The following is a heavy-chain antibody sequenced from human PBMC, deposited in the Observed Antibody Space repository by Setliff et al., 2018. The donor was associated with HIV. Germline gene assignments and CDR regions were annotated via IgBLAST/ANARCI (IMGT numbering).Heavy chain of an antibody. D-gene: IGHD5-18*01. CDR2: IGSSNHGI. Sequence: GGSLRLSCAASGFNFKTYGMTWVRQAPGKGLDWVAHIGSSNHGIHYTASVKGRFTISRDNSKNTLYLQMNSLRAEDTAVYYCARDQWGYSYGYYYYYMDVWGKGTTVTVSS. V-gene: IGHV3-48*01. CDR1: GFNFKTYG. J-gene: IGHJ6*03. CDR3: ARDQWGYSYGYYYYYMDV.